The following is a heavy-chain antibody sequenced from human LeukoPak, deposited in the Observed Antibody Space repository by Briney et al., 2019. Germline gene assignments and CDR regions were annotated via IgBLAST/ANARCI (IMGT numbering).Heavy chain of an antibody. CDR2: IIPIFGTA. CDR3: ASSGGYCSSTSCYSDY. D-gene: IGHD2-2*01. Sequence: GSSVKVSCKDSGGTFSSYAISWVRQAPGQGLEWMGGIIPIFGTANYAQKFQGRVTITTDESTSTAYMELSSLRSEDTAVYYCASSGGYCSSTSCYSDYWGQGTLVTVSS. J-gene: IGHJ4*02. CDR1: GGTFSSYA. V-gene: IGHV1-69*05.